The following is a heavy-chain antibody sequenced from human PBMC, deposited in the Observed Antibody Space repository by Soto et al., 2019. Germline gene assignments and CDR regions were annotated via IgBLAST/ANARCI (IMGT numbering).Heavy chain of an antibody. D-gene: IGHD3-10*01. V-gene: IGHV3-11*01. CDR1: GFTFSDYY. J-gene: IGHJ6*03. CDR3: ARGRGSGSYYSPDYYYMDV. Sequence: PGGSLRLSCAASGFTFSDYYMSWIRQAPGKGLEWVSYISSSGSTIYYADSVKGRFTISRDNAKNSLYLQMNSLRAEDTAVYYCARGRGSGSYYSPDYYYMDVWGKGTTVTVSS. CDR2: ISSSGSTI.